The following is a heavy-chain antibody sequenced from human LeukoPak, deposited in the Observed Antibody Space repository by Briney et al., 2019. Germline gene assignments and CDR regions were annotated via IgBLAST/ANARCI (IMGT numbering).Heavy chain of an antibody. J-gene: IGHJ4*02. D-gene: IGHD4-11*01. CDR3: AKRGAEGVTTVAPGDC. CDR2: IIPIFGTA. CDR1: GGTFSSYA. Sequence: ASVKVSCKASGGTFSSYAISCVRQAPGQGREWMGGIIPIFGTANYAQKFQGRVTITADKSTSTAYMELSSLGSEGTAGYYCAKRGAEGVTTVAPGDCGGQGTLLTVSS. V-gene: IGHV1-69*06.